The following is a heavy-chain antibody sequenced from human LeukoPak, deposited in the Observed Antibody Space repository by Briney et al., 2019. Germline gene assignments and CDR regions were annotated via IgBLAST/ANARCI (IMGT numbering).Heavy chain of an antibody. V-gene: IGHV3-30-3*01. D-gene: IGHD2-2*01. CDR2: ISYDGINY. J-gene: IGHJ4*02. CDR1: EFTFSSYA. Sequence: GRSLRLSCAASEFTFSSYAMHWVRQAPGKGLEWVAAISYDGINYYYADSAKGRFTISRDNSKNTLYLQMNSLRAEDTAVYYCATPLRGDIVVVPAAGFDYWGQGTLVTVSS. CDR3: ATPLRGDIVVVPAAGFDY.